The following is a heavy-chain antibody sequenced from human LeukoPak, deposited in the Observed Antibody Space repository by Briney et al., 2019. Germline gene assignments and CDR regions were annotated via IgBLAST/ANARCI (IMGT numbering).Heavy chain of an antibody. CDR3: ATEKVGATRDFDY. D-gene: IGHD1-26*01. J-gene: IGHJ4*02. CDR1: GYTFTDYY. CDR2: VDSEDGET. V-gene: IGHV1-69-2*01. Sequence: ASVKVSCKVSGYTFTDYYMHWVQQAPGKGLEWMGLVDSEDGETIYAEKFQGRVTITADTSTDTAYMELSSLRSEDTAVYYCATEKVGATRDFDYWGQGTLVTVSS.